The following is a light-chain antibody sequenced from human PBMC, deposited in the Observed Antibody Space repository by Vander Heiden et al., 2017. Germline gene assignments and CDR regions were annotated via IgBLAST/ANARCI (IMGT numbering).Light chain of an antibody. V-gene: IGLV2-14*01. CDR2: AVR. Sequence: QSALTQPASVSGSPGQSITSSCTGTCSDVGGYNYVSWYQQHPGKAPKLMIYAVRNRPSGFANRFSGSKSGNTASLTISGLQAEDEADYYCSSYTSSGLGVVFGGGTKLTVL. CDR1: CSDVGGYNY. J-gene: IGLJ2*01. CDR3: SSYTSSGLGVV.